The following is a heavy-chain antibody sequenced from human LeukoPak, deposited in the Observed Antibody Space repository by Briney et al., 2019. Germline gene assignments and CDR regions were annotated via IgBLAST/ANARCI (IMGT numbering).Heavy chain of an antibody. Sequence: GGSLRLSCAASGFTFSSYSMNWVRQAPGKGLEWVSSISSSSSYIYYADSVKGRFTISRDNAKNSLYLQMNSLRAEDTAVYYCARDERYSGSYYGFYYYGMDVWGQGTTVTVSS. V-gene: IGHV3-21*01. D-gene: IGHD1-26*01. CDR3: ARDERYSGSYYGFYYYGMDV. CDR1: GFTFSSYS. CDR2: ISSSSSYI. J-gene: IGHJ6*02.